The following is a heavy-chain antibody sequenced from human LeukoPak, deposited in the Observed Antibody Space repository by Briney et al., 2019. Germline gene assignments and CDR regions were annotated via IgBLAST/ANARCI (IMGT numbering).Heavy chain of an antibody. J-gene: IGHJ4*02. CDR3: ARGEEFQFSIVVVPAARPRVFDY. D-gene: IGHD2-2*01. CDR2: INHSGST. V-gene: IGHV4-34*01. CDR1: GGSFSGYY. Sequence: SETLSLTCAVDGGSFSGYYWSWIRQPPGKGLEWIGEINHSGSTNYNPSRKSRVTISVDTSKNQFSLKLSSVTAADTAVYYCARGEEFQFSIVVVPAARPRVFDYWGQGTLVTVSS.